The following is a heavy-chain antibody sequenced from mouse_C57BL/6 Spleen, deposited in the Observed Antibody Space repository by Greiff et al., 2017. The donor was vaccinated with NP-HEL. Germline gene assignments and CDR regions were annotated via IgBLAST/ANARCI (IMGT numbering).Heavy chain of an antibody. CDR3: ARAGGSPY. V-gene: IGHV1-50*01. Sequence: QVHVKQPGAELVKPGASVKLSCKASGYTFTSYWMQWVKQRPGQGLEWIGEIDPSDSYTNYNQKFKGKATLTVDTSSSTAYMQLSSLTSEDSAVYYCARAGGSPYWGQGTTLTVSS. CDR1: GYTFTSYW. J-gene: IGHJ2*01. CDR2: IDPSDSYT.